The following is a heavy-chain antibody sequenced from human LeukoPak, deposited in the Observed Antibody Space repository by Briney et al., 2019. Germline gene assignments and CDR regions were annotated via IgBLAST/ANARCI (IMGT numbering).Heavy chain of an antibody. V-gene: IGHV4-39*01. Sequence: SETLSLTCTVSGGSISSSSYYWGWIRQPPGKGLEWIGSIYYSGSTYYNPSLKSRVTISVDTSKNQFSLKLSSVTAADTAVYYYARHRALWNYYDSSGYSNAFDIWGQGSMVTVSS. CDR2: IYYSGST. CDR1: GGSISSSSYY. J-gene: IGHJ3*02. D-gene: IGHD3-22*01. CDR3: ARHRALWNYYDSSGYSNAFDI.